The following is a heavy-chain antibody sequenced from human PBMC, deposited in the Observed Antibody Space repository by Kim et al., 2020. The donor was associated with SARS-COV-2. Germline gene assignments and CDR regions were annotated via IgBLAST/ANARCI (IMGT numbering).Heavy chain of an antibody. Sequence: SETLSLTCTVSGASISSAYWSWIRQSPGKGLEWIGFIHYSGATKDNPSLNSRFTMSLDTSKNDFSLKLTSVTAADTAVYYCARDGVMTAIPDYWGQGTLVTVSS. CDR3: ARDGVMTAIPDY. V-gene: IGHV4-59*01. CDR2: IHYSGAT. J-gene: IGHJ4*02. D-gene: IGHD2-21*01. CDR1: GASISSAY.